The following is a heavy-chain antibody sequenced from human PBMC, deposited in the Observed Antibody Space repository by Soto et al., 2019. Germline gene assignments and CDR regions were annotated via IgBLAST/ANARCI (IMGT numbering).Heavy chain of an antibody. V-gene: IGHV4-30-2*01. J-gene: IGHJ6*02. CDR1: GGSINSGGYS. D-gene: IGHD2-2*01. CDR3: ARVERTLSTPFAYGMDV. Sequence: QLQLQESGSGLVKPSQTLSLTCTVSGGSINSGGYSWIWIRQPPGKGLEWIGYIYHTGNTFYNPSLQSRVTISVDQFKNPFSLSLGSVTAADTAMYYCARVERTLSTPFAYGMDVWGQGTTVTVSS. CDR2: IYHTGNT.